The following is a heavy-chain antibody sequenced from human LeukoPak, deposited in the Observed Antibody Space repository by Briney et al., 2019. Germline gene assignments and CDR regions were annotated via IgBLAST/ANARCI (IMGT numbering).Heavy chain of an antibody. CDR3: ARDVWTYSGEAFDY. Sequence: GGSLRLSCAASGITFNDNWMSWVRQAPGKGLEWVANIKEDGSVKYYVDSVKGRFSISRDNAKSSLYLQMSSLRAEDTAVYYCARDVWTYSGEAFDYWGQRALVTVSS. V-gene: IGHV3-7*01. J-gene: IGHJ4*02. CDR1: GITFNDNW. D-gene: IGHD5-12*01. CDR2: IKEDGSVK.